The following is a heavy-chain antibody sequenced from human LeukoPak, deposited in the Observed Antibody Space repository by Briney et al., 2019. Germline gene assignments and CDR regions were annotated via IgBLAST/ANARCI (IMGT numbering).Heavy chain of an antibody. D-gene: IGHD7-27*01. CDR2: INHSGST. CDR1: GGSFSGYY. CDR3: ARVAPTGGPKSYFDY. J-gene: IGHJ4*02. Sequence: SETLSLTCAVYGGSFSGYYWSWIRQPPGKGLEWIGEINHSGSTNYNPSLKSRVTISVDTSKNQFSLKLSSVTAADTAVYYSARVAPTGGPKSYFDYWGQGTLVTVSS. V-gene: IGHV4-34*01.